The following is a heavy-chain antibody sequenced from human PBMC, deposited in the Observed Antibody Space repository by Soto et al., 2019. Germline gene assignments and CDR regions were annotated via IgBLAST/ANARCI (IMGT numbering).Heavy chain of an antibody. Sequence: SETLSLTCTVSGGSISSYYSWSWIRQPPGKGLEWIGFIYFSGSASYNPSLKSRVTISVDTSKNQFSLNLSSVTAADTAVYYCAMGDRTYYDSHGYYSPFWGQGTLVTVSS. J-gene: IGHJ4*02. CDR1: GGSISSYY. D-gene: IGHD3-22*01. CDR3: AMGDRTYYDSHGYYSPF. CDR2: IYFSGSA. V-gene: IGHV4-59*01.